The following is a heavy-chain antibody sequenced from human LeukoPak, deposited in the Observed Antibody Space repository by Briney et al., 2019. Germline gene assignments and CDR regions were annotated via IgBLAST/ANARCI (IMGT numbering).Heavy chain of an antibody. CDR2: IYPGDSDT. CDR1: AYSFTSYW. CDR3: ARSSYGYYYYGMDV. J-gene: IGHJ6*04. Sequence: GASLKISSRGSAYSFTSYWIGWVRQMSEKPLKGMGIIYPGDSDTRYSPSFQGQVTISADKSISTAYLQWSSLKASDTAMYYCARSSYGYYYYGMDVWGKWTTVTVSS. D-gene: IGHD4-17*01. V-gene: IGHV5-51*01.